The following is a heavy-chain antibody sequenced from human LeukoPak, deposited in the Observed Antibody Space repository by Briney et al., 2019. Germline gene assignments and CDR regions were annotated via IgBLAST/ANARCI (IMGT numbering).Heavy chain of an antibody. Sequence: RASVKVSCKASGYTFTSYYIHWVRQAPGQGLEWMGLINPSGGSTTYAQKFQDRVTMTRDMSTSTVSMELSSLRSEDTAVYYCARDHGPYSGNSNQDYWGQGTLVTVSS. CDR3: ARDHGPYSGNSNQDY. CDR2: INPSGGST. J-gene: IGHJ4*02. D-gene: IGHD1-26*01. CDR1: GYTFTSYY. V-gene: IGHV1-46*01.